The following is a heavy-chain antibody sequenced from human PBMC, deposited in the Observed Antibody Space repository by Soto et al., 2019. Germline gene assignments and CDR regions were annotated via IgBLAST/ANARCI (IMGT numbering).Heavy chain of an antibody. D-gene: IGHD6-13*01. J-gene: IGHJ5*02. Sequence: EVQLVESGGGLVQPGGSLRLSCAASGFTFSSYSMNWVRQAPGKGREWVSYISSSSSTIYYADSVKGRFTISRDTAKNSLYLQMNSLTAEDTAVYYCARHPERIAEIGWFDPWGQGTLVTVSS. CDR3: ARHPERIAEIGWFDP. CDR1: GFTFSSYS. V-gene: IGHV3-48*01. CDR2: ISSSSSTI.